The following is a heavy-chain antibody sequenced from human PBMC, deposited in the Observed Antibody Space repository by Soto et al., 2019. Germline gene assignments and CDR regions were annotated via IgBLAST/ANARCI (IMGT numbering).Heavy chain of an antibody. D-gene: IGHD3-22*01. V-gene: IGHV5-51*01. J-gene: IGHJ4*02. CDR1: GYSFTSYW. CDR2: IYPGDSDT. CDR3: ARLRLDSSGYSDY. Sequence: GESQKISCKGSGYSFTSYWFGWVRQMPGKGLEWMGIIYPGDSDTRYSPSFQGQVTISADKSISTAYLQWSSLKASDTAMYYCARLRLDSSGYSDYWGQGTLVTVSS.